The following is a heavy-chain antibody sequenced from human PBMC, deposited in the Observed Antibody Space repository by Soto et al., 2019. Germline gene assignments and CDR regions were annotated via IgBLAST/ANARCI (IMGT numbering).Heavy chain of an antibody. V-gene: IGHV3-30*18. D-gene: IGHD4-17*01. Sequence: QVQLVESGGGVVQPGRSLRLSCAASGFTFSSYGMHWVRQAPGKGLEWVAVISYDGSNKYYADSVKGRFTISRDNSKNPLYLQMNSLRAEDTAVYYCAKDLGAGVTTGDYWGQGTLVTVSS. CDR2: ISYDGSNK. CDR1: GFTFSSYG. CDR3: AKDLGAGVTTGDY. J-gene: IGHJ4*02.